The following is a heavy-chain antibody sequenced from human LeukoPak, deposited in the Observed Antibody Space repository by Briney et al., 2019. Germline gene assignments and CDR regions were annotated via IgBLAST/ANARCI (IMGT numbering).Heavy chain of an antibody. CDR2: VNPSGGGT. CDR3: ARFDYGSGSYPYAFDI. CDR1: GYTFTSYS. V-gene: IGHV1-46*01. D-gene: IGHD3-10*01. Sequence: ASVKVSCKASGYTFTSYSMHWVRQAPGQGLEWMGIVNPSGGGTSYAQKFQGRVAMTRDTSTSTVHMELSSLRSEDTAVYYCARFDYGSGSYPYAFDIWGQGTMVTVSS. J-gene: IGHJ3*02.